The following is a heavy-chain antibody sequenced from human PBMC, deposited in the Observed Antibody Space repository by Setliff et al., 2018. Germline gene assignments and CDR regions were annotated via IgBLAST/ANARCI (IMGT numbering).Heavy chain of an antibody. V-gene: IGHV4-61*09. CDR1: GGSINNGSYY. J-gene: IGHJ4*02. CDR2: IYTSGST. CDR3: ARVGTGSLLDY. D-gene: IGHD1-1*01. Sequence: SETLSLTCTASGGSINNGSYYWSWNRQPAGKGLEWIGHIYTSGSTNYNPSLKSRVTISVDTSKNQFSLKLSSVTAADTALYSCARVGTGSLLDYWGQGTLVTVSS.